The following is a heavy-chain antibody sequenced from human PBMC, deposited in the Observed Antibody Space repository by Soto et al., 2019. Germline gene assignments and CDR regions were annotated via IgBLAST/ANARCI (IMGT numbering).Heavy chain of an antibody. CDR3: ARIPLRFLEAPNAFDI. Sequence: ASVKVSCKASGYTFTSYAMHWVRQAPGQRLEWMGWINAGNGNTKYSQKFQGRVTITRDTSASTAYMELSGLRSEDTAVYYCARIPLRFLEAPNAFDIWGQGTMVTVSS. J-gene: IGHJ3*02. CDR2: INAGNGNT. V-gene: IGHV1-3*01. CDR1: GYTFTSYA. D-gene: IGHD3-3*01.